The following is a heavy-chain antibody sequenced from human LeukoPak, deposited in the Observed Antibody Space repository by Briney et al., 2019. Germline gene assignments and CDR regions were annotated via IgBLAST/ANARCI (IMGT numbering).Heavy chain of an antibody. CDR1: GFTFSSYS. CDR2: ISSSSSNI. J-gene: IGHJ4*02. CDR3: ARVGYSSAEYHLDY. D-gene: IGHD6-25*01. Sequence: GGSLRLSCAASGFTFSSYSMNWVRQAPGKGLEWVSSISSSSSNIYYADSVKGRFTISRDNAKNSLYLQMNSLRAEDTAVYYCARVGYSSAEYHLDYWGQGTLVTVSS. V-gene: IGHV3-21*01.